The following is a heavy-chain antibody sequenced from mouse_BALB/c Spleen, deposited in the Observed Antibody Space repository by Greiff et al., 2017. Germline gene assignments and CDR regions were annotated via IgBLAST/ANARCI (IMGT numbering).Heavy chain of an antibody. J-gene: IGHJ3*01. CDR3: ARDPLPYYGSIAY. CDR1: GFSLTSYG. CDR2: IWAGGST. V-gene: IGHV2-9*02. Sequence: QVQLQQSGPGLVAPSQSLSITCTVSGFSLTSYGVHWVRQPPGKGLEWLGVIWAGGSTNYNSALKSRLSISKDNSKSQVFLKMNSLQTDDTAMYYCARDPLPYYGSIAYWGQGTLVTVSA. D-gene: IGHD1-1*01.